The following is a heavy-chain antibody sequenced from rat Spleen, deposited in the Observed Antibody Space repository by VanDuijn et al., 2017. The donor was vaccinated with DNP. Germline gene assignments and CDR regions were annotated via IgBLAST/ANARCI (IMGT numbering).Heavy chain of an antibody. CDR2: IHTGSGGT. CDR1: DYTFTTYY. Sequence: QIQLQQSGTELAKPGSSVKISCKTSDYTFTTYYIGWIKQTAGQGLEYLGYIHTGSGGTNYNEKFKGKATLTVGKSSSTAFMQLSSLTPDDSAVYYCARHLGYFDYWGQGVMVTVSS. J-gene: IGHJ2*01. CDR3: ARHLGYFDY. V-gene: IGHV1-43*01. D-gene: IGHD2-1*01.